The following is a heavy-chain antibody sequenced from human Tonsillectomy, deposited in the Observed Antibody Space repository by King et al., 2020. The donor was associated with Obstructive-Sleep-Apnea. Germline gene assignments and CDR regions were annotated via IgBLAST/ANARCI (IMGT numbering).Heavy chain of an antibody. CDR3: ARDPRPSYDFWSGSLPY. D-gene: IGHD3-3*01. CDR1: GFTFSSYW. V-gene: IGHV3-7*03. CDR2: IKQDGSEK. Sequence: EWQLVQSGGGLVQPGGSLRLSCAASGFTFSSYWMSWVRQAPGKGLECVANIKQDGSEKYYVDSVKGRFTISRDNAKNSLLLQMNSLRAEDTAVYYCARDPRPSYDFWSGSLPYWGQGTLVTVSS. J-gene: IGHJ4*02.